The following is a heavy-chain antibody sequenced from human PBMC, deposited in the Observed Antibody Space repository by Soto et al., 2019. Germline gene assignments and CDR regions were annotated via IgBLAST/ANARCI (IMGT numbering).Heavy chain of an antibody. CDR2: IVVGSGNT. CDR3: AAMATISSGASDI. CDR1: GFTFTSSA. Sequence: SVKVCCKASGFTFTSSAVQWVRQARGQRLEWIGWIVVGSGNTNYAQKFQERVTITRDMSTSTAYMELSSLRSEDTAVYYCAAMATISSGASDIWGQVPMVPVSS. J-gene: IGHJ3*02. V-gene: IGHV1-58*01.